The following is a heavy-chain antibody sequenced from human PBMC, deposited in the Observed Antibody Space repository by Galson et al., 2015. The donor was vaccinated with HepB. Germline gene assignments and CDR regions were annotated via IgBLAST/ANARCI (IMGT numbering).Heavy chain of an antibody. V-gene: IGHV1-46*03. J-gene: IGHJ4*02. CDR2: INPTGGST. CDR3: AGESGSSSRYFDY. CDR1: GYSFSSYY. Sequence: SVMVSCKASGYSFSSYYIHWVRQVPGQGLEWMGIINPTGGSTTYTQKFQGRVTMTRDRSAGAVYMELSSLRSEDAAVYYCAGESGSSSRYFDYWGQGTLVTVSS. D-gene: IGHD3-3*01.